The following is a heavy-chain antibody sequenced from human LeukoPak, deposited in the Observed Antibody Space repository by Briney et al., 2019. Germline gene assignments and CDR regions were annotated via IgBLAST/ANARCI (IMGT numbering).Heavy chain of an antibody. CDR2: IFTSGST. J-gene: IGHJ4*02. CDR3: ARDEYSSSWYGTGYFDY. D-gene: IGHD6-13*01. CDR1: GGSISSGHNY. Sequence: TLSLTCTVSGGSISSGHNYWSWVRQPAGKGLEWIGHIFTSGSTNYNPSLRSRVAISVDTSKNQFSLKLSSVTAADTAVYYCARDEYSSSWYGTGYFDYWGQGTLVTVSS. V-gene: IGHV4-61*09.